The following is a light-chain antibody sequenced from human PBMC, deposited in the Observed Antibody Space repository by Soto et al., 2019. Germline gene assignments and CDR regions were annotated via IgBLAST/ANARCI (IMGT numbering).Light chain of an antibody. J-gene: IGKJ3*01. CDR3: QQYNRPRT. Sequence: DLHMTQSPSSLSASVGDRVTITCQASQDISIYLNWYQQKPGKTPKTLIYAASNLATGFPSKFRGSVSGTYFTFTISSLQLEDVATYYCQQYNRPRTFLPRTKVDI. CDR2: AAS. CDR1: QDISIY. V-gene: IGKV1-33*01.